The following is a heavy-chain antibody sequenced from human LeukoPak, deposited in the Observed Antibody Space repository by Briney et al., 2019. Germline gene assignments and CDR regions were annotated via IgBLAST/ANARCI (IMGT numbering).Heavy chain of an antibody. J-gene: IGHJ6*02. Sequence: SETLSLTCTVSGGSISSYYWSWSRPPPGKGLEWIGYIYYSGSSNYNPSLKSRVTISVDTSKNQFSLKLSSVTAADTAVYYCARGRGSGWNYYYYGMDVWGQGTTVTVSS. CDR2: IYYSGSS. CDR1: GGSISSYY. D-gene: IGHD6-19*01. V-gene: IGHV4-59*01. CDR3: ARGRGSGWNYYYYGMDV.